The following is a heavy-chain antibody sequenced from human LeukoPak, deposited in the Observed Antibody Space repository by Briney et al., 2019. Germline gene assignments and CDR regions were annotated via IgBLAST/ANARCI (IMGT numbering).Heavy chain of an antibody. J-gene: IGHJ5*02. CDR2: IYHSGST. V-gene: IGHV4-38-2*02. D-gene: IGHD6-19*01. Sequence: YPSETLSLTCAVSGYSISSGYYWGWIRQPPGKGLEWIGSIYHSGSTYYTPSLKSRVTISVDTSKNQFSLKLSSVTAADTAVYYCARDLAVAAGRWFDPWGQGTLVTVSS. CDR3: ARDLAVAAGRWFDP. CDR1: GYSISSGYY.